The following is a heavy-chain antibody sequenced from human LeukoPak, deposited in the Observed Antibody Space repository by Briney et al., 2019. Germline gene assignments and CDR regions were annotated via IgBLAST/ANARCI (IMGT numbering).Heavy chain of an antibody. D-gene: IGHD5-12*01. V-gene: IGHV4-30-4*08. Sequence: SETLSLTCTVSGGSISSGDYYWSWIRQPPGKGLEWIGYIYYSGSTYYNPSLKSRVTISVDTSENQFSLKLSSVTAADTAVYYCARENSGYDSYYFDYWGQGTLVTVSS. J-gene: IGHJ4*02. CDR3: ARENSGYDSYYFDY. CDR1: GGSISSGDYY. CDR2: IYYSGST.